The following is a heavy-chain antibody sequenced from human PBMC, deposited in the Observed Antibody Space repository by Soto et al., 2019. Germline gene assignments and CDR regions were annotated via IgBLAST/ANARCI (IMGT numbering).Heavy chain of an antibody. D-gene: IGHD1-26*01. CDR2: INPNSGGT. Sequence: ASVKVSCKASGYTFTGYYMHWVRQAPGQGLEWMGWINPNSGGTNYAKKFQGWVTMTRDTSISTAYMELSRLRFDDTALFYFATGLYSGSPWYYGMDFWGQGTTVTVSS. CDR3: ATGLYSGSPWYYGMDF. J-gene: IGHJ6*02. CDR1: GYTFTGYY. V-gene: IGHV1-2*04.